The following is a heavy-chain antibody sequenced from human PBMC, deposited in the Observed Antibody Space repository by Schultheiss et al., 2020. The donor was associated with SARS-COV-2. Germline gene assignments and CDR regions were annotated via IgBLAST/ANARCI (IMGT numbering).Heavy chain of an antibody. CDR3: ARGGTLDIVVVPAAINRENWFDP. CDR2: INHSGST. D-gene: IGHD2-2*01. Sequence: SETLSLTCAVYGGSFSDDYWTWIRQPPGKGLEWIGEINHSGSTNYNPSLKSRVIISVDTSKNQFSLKLSSVTAADTAVYYCARGGTLDIVVVPAAINRENWFDPWGQGTLVTVSS. J-gene: IGHJ5*02. CDR1: GGSFSDDY. V-gene: IGHV4-34*01.